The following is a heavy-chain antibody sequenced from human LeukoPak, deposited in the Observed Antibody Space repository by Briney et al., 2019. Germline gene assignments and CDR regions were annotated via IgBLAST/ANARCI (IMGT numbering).Heavy chain of an antibody. D-gene: IGHD2-8*01. J-gene: IGHJ4*02. CDR1: GFTFSNYW. CDR2: IKQDGSEI. CDR3: ARKGGTRGPLNY. V-gene: IGHV3-7*01. Sequence: PGGSLRLSCAASGFTFSNYWMSWVRQAPGKGLEWVANIKQDGSEIYYVDSVKGRFTISRDNAKNSLFLQMNSLTAEDTAVYYCARKGGTRGPLNYWGQGTLVPVSS.